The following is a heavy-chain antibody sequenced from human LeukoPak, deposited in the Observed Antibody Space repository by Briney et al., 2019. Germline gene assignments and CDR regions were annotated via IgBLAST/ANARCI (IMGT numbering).Heavy chain of an antibody. V-gene: IGHV3-21*01. CDR1: GFTFSSYS. CDR2: ISSSSSYI. J-gene: IGHJ6*03. CDR3: ARVGLMGAPGVYYMDV. Sequence: GGSLRLSCAASGFTFSSYSMNWVRQAPGKGLEWVSSISSSSSYIYYADSVKGRFTISRDNAKNSLYLQMNSLRAEDTAVYYCARVGLMGAPGVYYMDVWGKGTTVTVSS. D-gene: IGHD1-26*01.